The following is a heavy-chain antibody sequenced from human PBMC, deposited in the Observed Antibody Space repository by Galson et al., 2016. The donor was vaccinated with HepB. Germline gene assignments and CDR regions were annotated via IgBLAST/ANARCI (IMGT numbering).Heavy chain of an antibody. CDR3: ARDRVGYFDL. CDR2: IYYTGST. D-gene: IGHD2-15*01. Sequence: TLSLTCTVSGDSISDYYWSWIRQPPGKGLEWIGYIYYTGSTNYNPSLKSRVTISVDTSKNQFSLKLSSVTAADTAVYFCARDRVGYFDLWGRGTLVTVSS. J-gene: IGHJ2*01. V-gene: IGHV4-59*01. CDR1: GDSISDYY.